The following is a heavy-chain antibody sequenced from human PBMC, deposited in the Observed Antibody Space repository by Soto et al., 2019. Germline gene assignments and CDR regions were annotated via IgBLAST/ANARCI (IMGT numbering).Heavy chain of an antibody. V-gene: IGHV4-34*01. CDR3: ARGRHYYGSGSYYNAVSATGLFDY. CDR1: GGSFSGYY. D-gene: IGHD3-10*01. Sequence: QVQLQQWGAGLLKPSETLSLTCAVYGGSFSGYYWSWIRQPPGKGLEWIGEINHSGSTNYNPSLKSRVTISVDTSKNQFSLQLSSVTAADTAVYYCARGRHYYGSGSYYNAVSATGLFDYWGQGTLVTVSS. J-gene: IGHJ4*02. CDR2: INHSGST.